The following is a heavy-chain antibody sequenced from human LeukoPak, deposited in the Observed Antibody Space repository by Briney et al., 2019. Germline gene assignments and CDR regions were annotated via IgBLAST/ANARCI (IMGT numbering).Heavy chain of an antibody. CDR2: IYTSGST. J-gene: IGHJ3*02. V-gene: IGHV4-61*02. Sequence: SETLSLTCTVSGGSISSGSYYWSWIRQPAGKGLEWIGRIYTSGSTYYNPSLKSRVTISVDTSKNQFSLKLSSVTAADTAVYYCARVSGITMIVVVNSDAFDIWGQGTMVTVSS. D-gene: IGHD3-22*01. CDR1: GGSISSGSYY. CDR3: ARVSGITMIVVVNSDAFDI.